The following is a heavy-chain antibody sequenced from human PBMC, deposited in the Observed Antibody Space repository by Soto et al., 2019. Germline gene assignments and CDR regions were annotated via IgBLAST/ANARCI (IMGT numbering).Heavy chain of an antibody. V-gene: IGHV1-69*01. J-gene: IGHJ6*02. CDR2: IIPIFGTA. Sequence: QVQLVQSGAEVKKPGSSVKVSCKASGGTFSSYAISWVRQAPGQGLEWMGGIIPIFGTANYAQKFQGRVTITADESTSTADMELSSLRSEDTAVYYCARAGANYDILTGYYYYYYYGMDVWGQGTTVTVSS. CDR3: ARAGANYDILTGYYYYYYYGMDV. D-gene: IGHD3-9*01. CDR1: GGTFSSYA.